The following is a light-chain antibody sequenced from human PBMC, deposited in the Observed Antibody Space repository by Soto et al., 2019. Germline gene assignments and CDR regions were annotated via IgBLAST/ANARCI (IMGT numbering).Light chain of an antibody. J-gene: IGKJ1*01. CDR2: DAS. Sequence: IQMTQSPSTLSASVGDRVTITCRASQSLSSWLAWYQQKPGKAPKLLIYDASSLESGVPSRFSGSGSGTEFTLTISSLQPDDFAIYYCQQYNSYSPTFGQGTKVDIK. V-gene: IGKV1-5*01. CDR1: QSLSSW. CDR3: QQYNSYSPT.